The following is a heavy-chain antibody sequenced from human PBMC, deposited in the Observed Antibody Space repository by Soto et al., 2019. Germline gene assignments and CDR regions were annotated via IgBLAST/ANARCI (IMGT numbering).Heavy chain of an antibody. J-gene: IGHJ4*02. CDR3: AKESVLLWFGEDYYFDY. V-gene: IGHV3-30*18. CDR2: ISYDGSNK. CDR1: GFTFSSYG. D-gene: IGHD3-10*01. Sequence: QVQLVESGGGVVQPGRSLRLSYAASGFTFSSYGMHWVRQAPGKGLEWVAVISYDGSNKYYADSVKGRFTISRDNSKNTLYLQMNSLRAEDTAVYYCAKESVLLWFGEDYYFDYWGQGTLVTVSS.